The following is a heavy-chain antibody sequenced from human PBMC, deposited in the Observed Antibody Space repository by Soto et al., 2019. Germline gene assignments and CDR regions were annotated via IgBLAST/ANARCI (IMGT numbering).Heavy chain of an antibody. V-gene: IGHV5-51*01. Sequence: GESLKISCKASGYGFSTHWIGWVRQMPVKGLEWMGIIFPSDSDTRYTPSFQGQVTISADKSINTAYLQWSSLKASDTDMYYCARSSVYSTSGYAFDLWGQAKMVTVTS. D-gene: IGHD6-6*01. CDR2: IFPSDSDT. J-gene: IGHJ3*01. CDR3: ARSSVYSTSGYAFDL. CDR1: GYGFSTHW.